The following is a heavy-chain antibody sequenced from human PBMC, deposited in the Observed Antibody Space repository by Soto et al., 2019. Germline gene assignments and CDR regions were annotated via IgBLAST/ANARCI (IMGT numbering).Heavy chain of an antibody. D-gene: IGHD4-17*01. Sequence: QLQLQESGSGLVKPSQTLSLTCAVSGGSISSGGYSWSWIRQPPGKGLESIGYIYHSGSTYYNPSLKSRVPIPVXXSKNQFSLKLSSVTAADTAVYYCARGMTTVTTFDYWGQGTLVTVSS. J-gene: IGHJ4*02. CDR1: GGSISSGGYS. CDR2: IYHSGST. V-gene: IGHV4-30-2*01. CDR3: ARGMTTVTTFDY.